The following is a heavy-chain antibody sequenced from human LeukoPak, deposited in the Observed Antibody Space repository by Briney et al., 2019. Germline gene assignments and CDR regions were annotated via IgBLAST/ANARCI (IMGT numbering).Heavy chain of an antibody. CDR3: ATLGEYYDSSGYYYN. CDR1: GGSFRGYY. CDR2: INHSGST. Sequence: SETLSLTCAVYGGSFRGYYWSWIRQPPGKGLEWIGEINHSGSTNYNPSLKSQVTISVDTSKNQFSLKLTSVTAADTAVYYCATLGEYYDSSGYYYNWGQGTLVTVSS. V-gene: IGHV4-34*01. D-gene: IGHD3-22*01. J-gene: IGHJ4*02.